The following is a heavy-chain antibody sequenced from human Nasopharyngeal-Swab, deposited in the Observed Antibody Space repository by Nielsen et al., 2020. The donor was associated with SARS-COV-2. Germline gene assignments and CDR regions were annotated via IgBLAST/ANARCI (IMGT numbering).Heavy chain of an antibody. V-gene: IGHV3-7*01. CDR3: ARDRNGFIYYYYGMDV. CDR1: GFTFSSYW. J-gene: IGHJ6*02. CDR2: IKQDGSEK. Sequence: GGPLRPSCAASGFTFSSYWMSWVRQAPGKGLEWVANIKQDGSEKYYVDSVKARFTISRDNAKNSLYLQMNSLRAEDTAVYYCARDRNGFIYYYYGMDVWGQGATVTVSS. D-gene: IGHD3-3*01.